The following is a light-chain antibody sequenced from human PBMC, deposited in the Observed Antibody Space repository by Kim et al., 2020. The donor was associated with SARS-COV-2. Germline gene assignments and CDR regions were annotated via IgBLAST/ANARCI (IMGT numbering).Light chain of an antibody. CDR2: GAS. Sequence: EIVLTQSPGTLSLSPGERATLSCRASQSVSSSSLAWYQQKPGQAPSVLIYGASNRAAGIPDRFSGSRSVTDFTLTISRLEPEDFAQYYCHQYGTSPETFGQGTKVDIK. CDR3: HQYGTSPET. V-gene: IGKV3-20*01. J-gene: IGKJ1*01. CDR1: QSVSSSS.